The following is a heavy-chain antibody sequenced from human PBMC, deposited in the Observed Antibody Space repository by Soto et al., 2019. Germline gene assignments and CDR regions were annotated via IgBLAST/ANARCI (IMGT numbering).Heavy chain of an antibody. CDR1: GFTFSNAW. CDR3: TTDQTVRNWNDAFDI. D-gene: IGHD1-1*01. CDR2: IKSKTDGGTT. J-gene: IGHJ3*02. V-gene: IGHV3-15*01. Sequence: GGSLRLSCAASGFTFSNAWMSWVRQAPGKGLEWVGRIKSKTDGGTTDYAAPVKGRFTISRDDSKNTLYLQMNSLKTEDTAVYYCTTDQTVRNWNDAFDIWGQGTMVTVSS.